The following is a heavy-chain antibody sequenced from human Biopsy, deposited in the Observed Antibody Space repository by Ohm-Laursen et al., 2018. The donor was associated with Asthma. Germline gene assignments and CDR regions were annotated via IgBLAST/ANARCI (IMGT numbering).Heavy chain of an antibody. CDR1: GYTVTRYA. J-gene: IGHJ4*02. CDR3: ARMISYYHEMRAPFLDD. D-gene: IGHD3-22*01. V-gene: IGHV7-4-1*02. CDR2: INTNTGNP. Sequence: ASVKVSCKASGYTVTRYAINWVRQAPGQGLEWMGWINTNTGNPTYAQGFTGRFVFSLDTSVNTAHLQISSLKAEDTSVYYCARMISYYHEMRAPFLDDWGQGTLVTVSS.